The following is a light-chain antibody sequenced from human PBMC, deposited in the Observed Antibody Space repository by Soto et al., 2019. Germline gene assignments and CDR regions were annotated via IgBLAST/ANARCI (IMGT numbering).Light chain of an antibody. CDR3: SSYTSSSTPLYV. V-gene: IGLV2-14*01. J-gene: IGLJ1*01. CDR1: SSDVGGYNY. Sequence: QSALTQRASVSGSPGQSITISCTGTSSDVGGYNYVSWYQQHPGKAPKLMIYDVSNRPSGVSNRFSGSKSGNTASLTISGLQAEDEADYYCSSYTSSSTPLYVFGTGTKLTVL. CDR2: DVS.